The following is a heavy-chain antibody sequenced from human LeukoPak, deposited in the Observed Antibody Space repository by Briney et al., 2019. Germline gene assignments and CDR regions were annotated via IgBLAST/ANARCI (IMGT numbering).Heavy chain of an antibody. Sequence: SETLSLTCAVYGGSFSGYYWSWIRQPPGKGLEWIGEINHSGSTNYNPSLKSRVTISVDTSKNQFSLKLSSVTAADTAVYYCARIVATMEISYFDYWGQGTLVTVSS. J-gene: IGHJ4*02. V-gene: IGHV4-34*01. CDR2: INHSGST. D-gene: IGHD5-12*01. CDR1: GGSFSGYY. CDR3: ARIVATMEISYFDY.